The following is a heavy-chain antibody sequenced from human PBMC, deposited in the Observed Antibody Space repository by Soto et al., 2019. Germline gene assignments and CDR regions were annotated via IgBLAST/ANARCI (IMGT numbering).Heavy chain of an antibody. J-gene: IGHJ3*02. Sequence: QVQLVESGGGLVKPGESLRLSCEASGFTFSDYYMSWIRQAPGKGLEWVSYISSSASIIYHADSMRGRFTISRDNAKNSLFLQMNSLRAEVTAVYYCAREGPLGAFDIWGQGTMVTVSS. V-gene: IGHV3-11*01. CDR1: GFTFSDYY. CDR3: AREGPLGAFDI. CDR2: ISSSASII.